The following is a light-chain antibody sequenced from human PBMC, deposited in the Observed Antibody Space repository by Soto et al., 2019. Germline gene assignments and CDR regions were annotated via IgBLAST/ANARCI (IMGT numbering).Light chain of an antibody. CDR1: SSDVGGYNY. CDR3: SSYTSISTLVV. V-gene: IGLV2-14*01. J-gene: IGLJ2*01. Sequence: QSALTQPASVSGSPGQSITISCTGTSSDVGGYNYVSWYQQHPGKAPKLMIYDVSNRPSGVSNRFSGSKSGNTASLTISGLQAEDAADYYFSSYTSISTLVVFGGGTKLTVL. CDR2: DVS.